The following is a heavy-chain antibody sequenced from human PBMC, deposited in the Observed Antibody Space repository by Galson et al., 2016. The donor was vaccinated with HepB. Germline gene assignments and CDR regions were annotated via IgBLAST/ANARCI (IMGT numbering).Heavy chain of an antibody. V-gene: IGHV5-51*01. D-gene: IGHD2/OR15-2a*01. CDR1: GYRFTNYW. CDR2: MYVGPSIT. Sequence: QSGAEVKKTGESLKISCKDSGYRFTNYWIGWVRQMPGKGLEWMGIMYVGPSITRYSPSFQGQVTMSADKTINTAYLQWSSLKASDTAMYYCSKALDGTFYFDNWGQGTLVTVSS. J-gene: IGHJ4*02. CDR3: SKALDGTFYFDN.